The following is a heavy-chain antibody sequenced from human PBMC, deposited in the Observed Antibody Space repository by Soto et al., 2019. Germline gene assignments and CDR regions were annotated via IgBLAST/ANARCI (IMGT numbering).Heavy chain of an antibody. CDR2: IYYSGST. V-gene: IGHV4-39*01. CDR1: GDSISSSSYY. CDR3: ASFEYYYDSSGRFDY. D-gene: IGHD3-22*01. Sequence: QLQLQESGPGLVKPSETLSLTCTVSGDSISSSSYYWGWIRQPPGKGLEWIGSIYYSGSTYYNPSLKSRVTISVDTSKNQFSLKLSSVTAADTAVYYCASFEYYYDSSGRFDYWGQGTLVTVSS. J-gene: IGHJ4*02.